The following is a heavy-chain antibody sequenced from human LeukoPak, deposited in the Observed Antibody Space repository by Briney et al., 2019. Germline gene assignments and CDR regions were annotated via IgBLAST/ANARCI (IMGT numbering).Heavy chain of an antibody. CDR3: AKEGDYYDSSGYYPPTDY. D-gene: IGHD3-22*01. V-gene: IGHV3-30*02. Sequence: GGSLRLSCAASGFTFSSYGMHWVRQAPGKGLEWVSFIRCDGSNKYYADSVKGRFTISRDNSKNTLYLQMNSLRAEDTAAYYCAKEGDYYDSSGYYPPTDYWGPGTPVTVSS. CDR1: GFTFSSYG. CDR2: IRCDGSNK. J-gene: IGHJ4*01.